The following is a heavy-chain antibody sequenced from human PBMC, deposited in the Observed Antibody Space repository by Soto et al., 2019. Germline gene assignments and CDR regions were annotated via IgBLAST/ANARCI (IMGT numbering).Heavy chain of an antibody. V-gene: IGHV3-23*01. CDR1: GFTFSNYP. Sequence: EVQVSESGGGLVQPGGSLRLSCATSGFTFSNYPMNWVRQAPGKGLEWVSGISAGGDRTYYADSVKGRFTIFRDNYKNSVSLRMNILRVEDTAVYYCARRVWGQGTLVTVSS. J-gene: IGHJ4*02. CDR2: ISAGGDRT. CDR3: ARRV.